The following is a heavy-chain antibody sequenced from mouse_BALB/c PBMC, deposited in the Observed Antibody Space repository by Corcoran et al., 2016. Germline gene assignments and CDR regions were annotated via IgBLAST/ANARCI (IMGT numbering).Heavy chain of an antibody. Sequence: EVQLQQSGAELVKPGASVKLSCTASGFNIKDTYMHWVKQRPEQGLEWMGRIDPANGNTKYDPKFQGKATMTADTYSNTAYLQLSSLTSEDTAVYYCARDYDYDDAMDYWGQGTSVTVSS. CDR3: ARDYDYDDAMDY. D-gene: IGHD2-4*01. J-gene: IGHJ4*01. CDR2: IDPANGNT. V-gene: IGHV14-3*02. CDR1: GFNIKDTY.